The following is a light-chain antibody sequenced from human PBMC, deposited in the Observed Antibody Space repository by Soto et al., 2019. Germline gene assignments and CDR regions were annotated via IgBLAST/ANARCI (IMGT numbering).Light chain of an antibody. CDR1: SSDVGGYNY. CDR3: SSYTSSSTRL. Sequence: QSVLTQPASVSGSPGQSITISCTGTSSDVGGYNYVSWYQQYPGKAPKVMIFDVSNRPSGVSDRFSGSKSGNTAFLTISGPQAEDEADYYCSSYTSSSTRLFGGGTKLTVL. CDR2: DVS. V-gene: IGLV2-14*01. J-gene: IGLJ3*02.